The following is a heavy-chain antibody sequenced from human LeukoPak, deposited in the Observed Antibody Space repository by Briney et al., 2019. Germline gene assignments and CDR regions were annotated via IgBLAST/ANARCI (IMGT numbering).Heavy chain of an antibody. V-gene: IGHV3-30*02. Sequence: PGGSLRLSCAASGFTFSSYGMHWVRQAPGKGLEWVAFIRYDGSNKCYADSVKGRFTISRDNSKNTLYLQMNSLRAEDTAVYYCATLGGPYNWYITNWGQGTLVTVSS. CDR1: GFTFSSYG. J-gene: IGHJ4*02. CDR3: ATLGGPYNWYITN. D-gene: IGHD1-20*01. CDR2: IRYDGSNK.